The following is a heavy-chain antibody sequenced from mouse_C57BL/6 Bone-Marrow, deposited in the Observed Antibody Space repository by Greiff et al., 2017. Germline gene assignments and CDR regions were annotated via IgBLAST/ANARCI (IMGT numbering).Heavy chain of an antibody. V-gene: IGHV1-19*01. CDR2: INPYNGGT. J-gene: IGHJ4*01. Sequence: EVKLQESGPVLVKPGASVKMSCKASGYTFTDYYMNWVKQSHGKSLEWIGVINPYNGGTSYNQKFKGKATLTVDKSSSTAYMELNSLTSEDSAVYYCARGGVVGAMDYWGQGTSVTVSS. CDR1: GYTFTDYY. CDR3: ARGGVVGAMDY.